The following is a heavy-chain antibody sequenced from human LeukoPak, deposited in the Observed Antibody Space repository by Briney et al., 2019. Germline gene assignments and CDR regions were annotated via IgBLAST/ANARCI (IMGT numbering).Heavy chain of an antibody. J-gene: IGHJ6*03. CDR1: GGSISSYC. V-gene: IGHV4-4*09. D-gene: IGHD6-6*01. CDR3: ARVRSSSPFYYYSYMDV. CDR2: IYTSGST. Sequence: SETLSLTCTVSGGSISSYCWSWIRQPPGKGLEWIGYIYTSGSTNYNPSLKSRVNISVDTSKNQFSLKLSSVTAAHTAVYYCARVRSSSPFYYYSYMDVWGKGTTVTVSS.